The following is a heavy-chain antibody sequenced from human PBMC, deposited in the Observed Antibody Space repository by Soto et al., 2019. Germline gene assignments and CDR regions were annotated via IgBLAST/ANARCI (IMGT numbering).Heavy chain of an antibody. CDR1: GGSISSGGYY. Sequence: TSETLSLTCTVSGGSISSGGYYWSWIRQHPGKGLEWIGYIYYSGSTYYNPSLKSRVTISVDTSKNQFSLKLSSVTAADTAVYYCARDNVRRGGMDVWGQGTTVTVSS. D-gene: IGHD3-10*01. CDR2: IYYSGST. J-gene: IGHJ6*02. CDR3: ARDNVRRGGMDV. V-gene: IGHV4-31*03.